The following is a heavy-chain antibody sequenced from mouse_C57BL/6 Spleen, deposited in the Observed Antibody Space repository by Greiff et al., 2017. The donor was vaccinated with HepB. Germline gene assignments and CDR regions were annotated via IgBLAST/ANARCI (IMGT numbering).Heavy chain of an antibody. Sequence: QVQLQQSGPELVKPGDSVKISCKASGYAFSSSWMNWVKLRPGRGLEWIGRFYPGDGDTNYNGKFKGKATLTADKSSSAAYMLLSSLTSEDSAVYFCARSYEGYAMDYWGQGTSVTVSS. CDR2: FYPGDGDT. V-gene: IGHV1-82*01. J-gene: IGHJ4*01. CDR1: GYAFSSSW. D-gene: IGHD2-3*01. CDR3: ARSYEGYAMDY.